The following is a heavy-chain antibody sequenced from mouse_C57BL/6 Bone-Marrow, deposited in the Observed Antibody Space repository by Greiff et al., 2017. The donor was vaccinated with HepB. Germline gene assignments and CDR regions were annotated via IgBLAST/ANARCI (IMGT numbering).Heavy chain of an antibody. V-gene: IGHV1-59*01. CDR1: GYTFTSYW. D-gene: IGHD2-12*01. J-gene: IGHJ4*01. Sequence: QVQLQQPGAELVRPGTSVKLSCKASGYTFTSYWMHWVKQRPGQGLEWIGVIDPSDSYTNYNQKFKGKATLTVDTSSSTAYMQLSSLTSEDSAVYYCARSYSFYAMDYWGQGTSVTVSS. CDR3: ARSYSFYAMDY. CDR2: IDPSDSYT.